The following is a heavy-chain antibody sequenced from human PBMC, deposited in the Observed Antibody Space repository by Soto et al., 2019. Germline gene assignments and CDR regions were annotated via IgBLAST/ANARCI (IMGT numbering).Heavy chain of an antibody. CDR3: WSRGGTGTPYYFYGMEV. Sequence: SETLSLTCAVYGGSFSGYDWSWIRQPPGKGLEWIWEINHSGSTNYNPSPKSRGTTSVGTSNNQFFLKLISMTTADTAVYYCWSRGGTGTPYYFYGMEVWGQGTTVTVSS. V-gene: IGHV4-34*01. J-gene: IGHJ6*02. CDR1: GGSFSGYD. D-gene: IGHD3-16*01. CDR2: INHSGST.